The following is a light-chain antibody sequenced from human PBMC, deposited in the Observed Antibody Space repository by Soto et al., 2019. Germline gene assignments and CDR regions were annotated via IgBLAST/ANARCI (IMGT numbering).Light chain of an antibody. CDR2: DAS. CDR3: QQYSSYWT. J-gene: IGKJ1*01. CDR1: QSVSSY. Sequence: EIVLTQSPVTLSLSPGERATLSCRASQSVSSYLAWYQQKPGQAPRLLIYDASNRATGIPARFSGSGSGTDFTLTISSLEPEDFAIYYCQQYSSYWTFAQGTKVDIK. V-gene: IGKV3-11*01.